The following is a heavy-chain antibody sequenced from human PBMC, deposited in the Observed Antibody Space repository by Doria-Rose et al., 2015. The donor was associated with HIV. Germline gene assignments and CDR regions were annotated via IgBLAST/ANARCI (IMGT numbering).Heavy chain of an antibody. D-gene: IGHD6-13*01. CDR3: ARIKSSRWYHKYYFDF. CDR1: GVSLSSPGMG. V-gene: IGHV2-26*01. Sequence: ESGPVLVKPTETLTLICTVSGVSLSSPGMGVSWIRQPPGKALEWLAKIFSDDDRSYKTSLKSRLTISRGTSKSQVVLTMTDMDPVDTATYYCARIKSSRWYHKYYFDFWGQGTLVIVSA. CDR2: IFSDDDR. J-gene: IGHJ4*02.